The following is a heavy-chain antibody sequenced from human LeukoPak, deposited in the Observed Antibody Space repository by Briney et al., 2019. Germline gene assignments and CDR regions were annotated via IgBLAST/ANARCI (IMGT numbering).Heavy chain of an antibody. CDR1: GFTFSSYA. D-gene: IGHD1-26*01. CDR2: ISYDGSNK. CDR3: AKGREPGGLDY. J-gene: IGHJ4*02. V-gene: IGHV3-30-3*01. Sequence: GGSLRLSCAASGFTFSSYAMHWVRQAPGKGLEWVAVISYDGSNKYYADSVKGRFTISRDNSKNTLYLQMNSLRPEDTAVYYCAKGREPGGLDYWGQGTLVTVSS.